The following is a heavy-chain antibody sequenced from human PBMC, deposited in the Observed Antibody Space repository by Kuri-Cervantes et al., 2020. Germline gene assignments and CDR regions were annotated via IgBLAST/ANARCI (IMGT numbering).Heavy chain of an antibody. V-gene: IGHV3-49*03. J-gene: IGHJ4*02. CDR1: GFTFGDYA. D-gene: IGHD6-19*01. CDR2: IRSKAYGGTT. CDR3: TREYSSGWPPDY. Sequence: GGSLRLSCTASGFTFGDYAMSWFRQAPGKGLEWVSFIRSKAYGGTTEYAASVKGRFTISRDDSKSIAYLQMNSLKTEDTAVYYCTREYSSGWPPDYWGQGTLVTVSS.